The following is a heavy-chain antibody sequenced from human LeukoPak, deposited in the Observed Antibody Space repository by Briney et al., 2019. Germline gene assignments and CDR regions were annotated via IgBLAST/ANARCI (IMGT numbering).Heavy chain of an antibody. CDR1: GGSISNYY. V-gene: IGHV4-59*01. J-gene: IGHJ4*02. CDR2: IYNIGST. D-gene: IGHD1-1*01. Sequence: SETLSLTCTVSGGSISNYYWGWIRQPPGKGLEWIGSIYNIGSTNYNPSLKSRVTISGDTSKNQISLQLSSVTAADTAIYYCASVTGTTDSWGQGTLVTVSS. CDR3: ASVTGTTDS.